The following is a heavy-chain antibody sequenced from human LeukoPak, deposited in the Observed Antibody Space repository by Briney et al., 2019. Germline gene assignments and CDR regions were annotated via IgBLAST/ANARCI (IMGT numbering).Heavy chain of an antibody. V-gene: IGHV3-23*01. CDR1: GFTFSSYA. CDR3: AKDGGYDFWSGYYMDY. CDR2: ISGSGGST. J-gene: IGHJ4*02. Sequence: PGGSLRLSCAASGFTFSSYAMSWVRQAPGKGLEWVSAISGSGGSTYYADSVKGRFTISRDNSKNTLYLQMNGLRAEDTAVYYCAKDGGYDFWSGYYMDYWGQGTLVTVSS. D-gene: IGHD3-3*01.